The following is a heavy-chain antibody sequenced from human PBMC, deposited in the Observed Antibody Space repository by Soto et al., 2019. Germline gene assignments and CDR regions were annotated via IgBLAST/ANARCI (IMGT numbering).Heavy chain of an antibody. CDR1: GFTFSSYA. CDR2: ISGSGGST. CDR3: AKDSSFPSDDYGDLFFDY. D-gene: IGHD4-17*01. Sequence: GGSLRLSCAASGFTFSSYAMSWVRQAPGKGLEWVSAISGSGGSTYYADSVKGRFTISRDNSKNTLYLQMNSLRAEDTAVYYCAKDSSFPSDDYGDLFFDYWGQGTLVTVSS. J-gene: IGHJ4*02. V-gene: IGHV3-23*01.